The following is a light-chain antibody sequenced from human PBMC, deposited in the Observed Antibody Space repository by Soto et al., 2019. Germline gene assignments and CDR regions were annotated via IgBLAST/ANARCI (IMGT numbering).Light chain of an antibody. J-gene: IGLJ1*01. Sequence: ALTQPASLSGSPGQSIAISCTGTSSDVGGYNYVSWYQQHPGKAPKLILCDVSNRPSGVSDRFSGSKSGNTASLTISGPQTEDEAVYYCSSYTTSSTYVFGTGTKVTVL. CDR3: SSYTTSSTYV. CDR1: SSDVGGYNY. CDR2: DVS. V-gene: IGLV2-14*01.